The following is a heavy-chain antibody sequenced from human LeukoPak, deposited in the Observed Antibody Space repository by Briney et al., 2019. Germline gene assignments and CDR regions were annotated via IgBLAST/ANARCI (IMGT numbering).Heavy chain of an antibody. CDR2: ISGSGGST. J-gene: IGHJ3*02. Sequence: GGSLRLSCAASGFTFSSYAMSWVRQAPGKGLEWVSAISGSGGSTYYADSVKGRFTISRDNSKNTLYLQMNSLRAEDTAVYYCAKVTPLVVPAATEWDAFDIWGQGTMVTVSS. CDR3: AKVTPLVVPAATEWDAFDI. D-gene: IGHD2-2*01. CDR1: GFTFSSYA. V-gene: IGHV3-23*01.